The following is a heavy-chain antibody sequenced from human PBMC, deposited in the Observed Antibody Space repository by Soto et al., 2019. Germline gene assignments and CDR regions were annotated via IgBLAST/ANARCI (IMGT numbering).Heavy chain of an antibody. V-gene: IGHV4-59*01. CDR1: GGSISSYY. Sequence: QVQLLESGPGRVKPSETLSLTCTVSGGSISSYYWSWIRQPPGKGLEWIGYIYYSGSTNYNPSLKSRVTISVDTSKNQFSLKLSSVTAADTAVYYCARRYGGNFDYWGQGTLVTVSS. CDR3: ARRYGGNFDY. CDR2: IYYSGST. D-gene: IGHD3-16*01. J-gene: IGHJ4*02.